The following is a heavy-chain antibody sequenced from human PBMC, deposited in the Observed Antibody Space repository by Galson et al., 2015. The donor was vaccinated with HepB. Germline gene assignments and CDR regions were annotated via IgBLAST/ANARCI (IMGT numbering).Heavy chain of an antibody. D-gene: IGHD6-19*01. CDR3: AKDHITGWSFDS. Sequence: SLRLSCAASGFTFSSYTMNWVRQAPGKGLEWISYISTTSDNKFSADSVKGRCTISRDNADNSLYLQINSLRDEDTAVYYCAKDHITGWSFDSWGQGTLVTVSS. CDR1: GFTFSSYT. V-gene: IGHV3-21*04. CDR2: ISTTSDNK. J-gene: IGHJ4*02.